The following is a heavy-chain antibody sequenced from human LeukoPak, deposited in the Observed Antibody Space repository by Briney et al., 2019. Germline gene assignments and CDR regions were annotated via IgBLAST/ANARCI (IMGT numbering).Heavy chain of an antibody. CDR3: ATGYGSGRGAFDI. Sequence: GESLKISSVGSGYRFTSYWIVWLRQMPAKGLEYMGTIYPGDSDTRYSPSSQDQLTTSANKTISTAYLQWSSLQASDTAIYYCATGYGSGRGAFDIWGQGTMVTVSS. V-gene: IGHV5-51*01. J-gene: IGHJ3*02. D-gene: IGHD6-19*01. CDR1: GYRFTSYW. CDR2: IYPGDSDT.